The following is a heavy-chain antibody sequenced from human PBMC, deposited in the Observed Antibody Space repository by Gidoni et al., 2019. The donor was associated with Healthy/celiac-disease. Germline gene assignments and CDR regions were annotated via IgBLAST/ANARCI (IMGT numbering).Heavy chain of an antibody. CDR1: GGSISSSSYY. V-gene: IGHV4-39*01. J-gene: IGHJ4*02. D-gene: IGHD3-9*01. CDR2: IYYSGST. CDR3: AGPSPLYYDILTGYPAPFDY. Sequence: QLQLQESGPGLVKPSETLSLTCTVSGGSISSSSYYWGWIRQPPGKGLEWIGSIYYSGSTYSLPSLQSRVTISVDTSKNQFSLKLSSVTAADTAVYYCAGPSPLYYDILTGYPAPFDYWGQGTLVTVSS.